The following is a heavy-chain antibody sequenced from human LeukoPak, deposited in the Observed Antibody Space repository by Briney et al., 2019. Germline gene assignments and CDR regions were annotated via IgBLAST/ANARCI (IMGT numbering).Heavy chain of an antibody. D-gene: IGHD3-10*01. V-gene: IGHV3-11*04. J-gene: IGHJ5*02. CDR2: ISSSGSTI. Sequence: KPGGSLRLSCAASGFTFSDYYMSWIRQAPGKGLEWVSYISSSGSTISYANSVKGRFTISRDNAKNSLYLQMNSLRAEDTAVYYCARSYYGSGSYNWFDPWGQGTLVTVSS. CDR3: ARSYYGSGSYNWFDP. CDR1: GFTFSDYY.